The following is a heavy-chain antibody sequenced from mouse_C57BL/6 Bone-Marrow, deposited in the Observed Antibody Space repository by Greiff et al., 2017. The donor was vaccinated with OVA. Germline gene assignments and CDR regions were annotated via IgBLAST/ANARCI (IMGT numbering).Heavy chain of an antibody. CDR3: TGPSITTVVDHSFDY. J-gene: IGHJ2*01. CDR2: IRLKSDNYAT. V-gene: IGHV6-3*01. CDR1: GFTFSNYW. Sequence: EVKVEESGGGLVQPGGSMKLSCVASGFTFSNYWMNWVRQSPEKGLEWVAQIRLKSDNYATHYAESVKGRFTISRDDSKSSVYLQMNNLRAEDTGIYYCTGPSITTVVDHSFDYWGQGTTLTVSS. D-gene: IGHD1-1*01.